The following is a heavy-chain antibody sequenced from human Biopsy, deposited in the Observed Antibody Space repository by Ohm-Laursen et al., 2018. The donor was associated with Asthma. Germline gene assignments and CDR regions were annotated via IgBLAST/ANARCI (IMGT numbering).Heavy chain of an antibody. CDR3: ARGPAWQQLDN. CDR2: INSDGSST. D-gene: IGHD6-13*01. CDR1: GFTFSNYA. V-gene: IGHV3-74*01. Sequence: LSLTCAASGFTFSNYAMSWVRQAPGKGLVWVSRINSDGSSTSYADSVKGRFTISRDNAKNTLYLEMNSLRAEDTAVYYCARGPAWQQLDNWGQGTLVTVSS. J-gene: IGHJ4*02.